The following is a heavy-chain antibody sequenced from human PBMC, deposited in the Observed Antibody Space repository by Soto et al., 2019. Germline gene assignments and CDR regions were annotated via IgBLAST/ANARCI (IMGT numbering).Heavy chain of an antibody. J-gene: IGHJ6*03. D-gene: IGHD2-21*01. Sequence: QVQLQESGPGLVKPSETLSLTCTVSGGSISSYYWSWIRQPPGKGLEWIGYIYYSGSTNYNPSLKSRVTISVETSKNQFSLKLSSVTAADTAVYYCARRRPDFSIYYYYMDVWGKGTTVTVSS. CDR3: ARRRPDFSIYYYYMDV. CDR2: IYYSGST. CDR1: GGSISSYY. V-gene: IGHV4-59*01.